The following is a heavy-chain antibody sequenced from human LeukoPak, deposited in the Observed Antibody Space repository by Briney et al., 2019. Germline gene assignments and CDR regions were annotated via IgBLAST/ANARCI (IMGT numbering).Heavy chain of an antibody. V-gene: IGHV1-69*13. J-gene: IGHJ4*02. CDR3: ARDYNQQEVE. Sequence: GASVKVSCKASGGTFSSYAISWVRQAPGQGLEWMGGIIPIFGTANYAQKFQGRVTITADESTSTAYMELSSLRSEDTAVYYCARDYNQQEVEWGQGTLVTVPS. D-gene: IGHD1-1*01. CDR2: IIPIFGTA. CDR1: GGTFSSYA.